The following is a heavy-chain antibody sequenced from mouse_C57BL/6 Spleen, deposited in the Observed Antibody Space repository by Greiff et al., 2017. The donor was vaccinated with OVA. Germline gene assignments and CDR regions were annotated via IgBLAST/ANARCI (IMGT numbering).Heavy chain of an antibody. CDR2: IDPSDSYT. D-gene: IGHD1-1*01. V-gene: IGHV1-50*01. CDR1: GYTFPSSW. J-gene: IGHJ2*01. Sequence: VQLQQPGAELVKPGASVKLSCKASGYTFPSSWMQWVKQRPGQGLEWIGEIDPSDSYTNYNQKFKGKATLTVDTSSSTAYMQLSSLTSEDSAVYYCARPLYYGSSRGYFDYWGQGTTLTVSS. CDR3: ARPLYYGSSRGYFDY.